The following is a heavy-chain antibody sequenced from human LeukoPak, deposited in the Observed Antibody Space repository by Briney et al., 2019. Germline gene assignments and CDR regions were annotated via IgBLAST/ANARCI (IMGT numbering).Heavy chain of an antibody. CDR1: GGSFSSYY. D-gene: IGHD3-3*01. CDR3: ARGKVGYDFWSGYPSYFDY. J-gene: IGHJ4*02. CDR2: INHSGST. Sequence: SETLSLTCAVYGGSFSSYYWSWIRQPPGKGLEWIGEINHSGSTNYNPSLKSRVTISVDTSKNQFSLKLSSVTAADTAVYYCARGKVGYDFWSGYPSYFDYWGQGTLVTVSS. V-gene: IGHV4-34*01.